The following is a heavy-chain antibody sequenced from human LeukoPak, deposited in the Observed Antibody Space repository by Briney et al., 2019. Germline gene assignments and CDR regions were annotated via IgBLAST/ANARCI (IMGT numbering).Heavy chain of an antibody. J-gene: IGHJ4*02. CDR3: ARGVNYFVLEY. V-gene: IGHV3-23*01. CDR1: GFTFSSYA. D-gene: IGHD3-10*02. Sequence: GGSLRLSCAASGFTFSSYALSWVRQAPGKGLEWVSALSPSGGITYYEDSVKGRFTISRDNSKNTLYLQMNSLRAEDTAVYYCARGVNYFVLEYWGQGTLVTISS. CDR2: LSPSGGIT.